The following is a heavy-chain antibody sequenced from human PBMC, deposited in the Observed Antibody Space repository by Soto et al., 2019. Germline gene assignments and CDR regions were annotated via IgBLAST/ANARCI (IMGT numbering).Heavy chain of an antibody. CDR3: ARGGDFEWGYCSGGSCYRYYFDY. CDR2: INHSGST. J-gene: IGHJ4*02. Sequence: QVQLQQWGAGLLKPSETLSLTCAVYGGTFSGYYWSWICQPPGKGLEWIGKINHSGSTNYNPSLKSRVTISVDTSKNQFSLKLSSVTAADTAVYYCARGGDFEWGYCSGGSCYRYYFDYWGQGTLVTVSS. D-gene: IGHD2-15*01. CDR1: GGTFSGYY. V-gene: IGHV4-34*01.